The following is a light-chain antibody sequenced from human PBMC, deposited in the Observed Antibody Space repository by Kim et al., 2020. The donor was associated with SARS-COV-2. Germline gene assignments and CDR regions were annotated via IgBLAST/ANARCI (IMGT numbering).Light chain of an antibody. J-gene: IGLJ2*01. CDR3: GTWDNSLSGVA. Sequence: QSVLTQPPSVSAAPGQKVTISCSGSSSNIGNNYVSWYQQLPGTAPKLLIYDNNQRPSGIPDRFSGSKSGTSATLGITGLQTGDEADYYCGTWDNSLSGVAFGGGTQLTVL. V-gene: IGLV1-51*01. CDR2: DNN. CDR1: SSNIGNNY.